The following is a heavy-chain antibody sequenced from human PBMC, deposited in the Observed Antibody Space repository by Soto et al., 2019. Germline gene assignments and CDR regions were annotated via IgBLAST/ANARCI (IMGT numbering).Heavy chain of an antibody. D-gene: IGHD6-19*01. CDR2: IIPILGIA. V-gene: IGHV1-69*02. CDR3: AIAVAGTHGMDV. Sequence: QVQLVQSGAEVKKPGSSVKDSCKASGGTFSGYTISWVRQAPGQGLEWMGRIIPILGIANYAQKFQGRVTLTADKSTSTAYMELSSLRSEDTAVYYCAIAVAGTHGMDVWGQGTTVTVSS. CDR1: GGTFSGYT. J-gene: IGHJ6*02.